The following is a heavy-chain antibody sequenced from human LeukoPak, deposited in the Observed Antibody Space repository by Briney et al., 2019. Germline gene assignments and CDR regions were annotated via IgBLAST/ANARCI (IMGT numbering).Heavy chain of an antibody. V-gene: IGHV3-7*01. CDR1: GFTFSSYW. Sequence: GGSLRLSCAASGFTFSSYWMSWVRQAPGKGLEWVANIKQDGSEKYYVDSVKGRFTISRDNAKNSLYLQMNSLRAEDTAVYYCERDNGRTLTTFDYWGQGTLVTVSS. D-gene: IGHD4/OR15-4a*01. CDR3: ERDNGRTLTTFDY. CDR2: IKQDGSEK. J-gene: IGHJ4*02.